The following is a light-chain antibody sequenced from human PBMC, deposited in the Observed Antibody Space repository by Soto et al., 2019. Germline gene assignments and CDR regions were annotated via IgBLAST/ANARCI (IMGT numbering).Light chain of an antibody. CDR1: KSVSNN. J-gene: IGKJ4*01. CDR3: QQYNNWPPLT. CDR2: GAY. Sequence: EIVMTQSPATLSVSPGEGAILSCRASKSVSNNLAWYQQKPGQAPRLLIYGAYSRATGIPARFSGSGSGTEFTLSISSLQSEDSAIYYCQQYNNWPPLTFGGGTKVEI. V-gene: IGKV3-15*01.